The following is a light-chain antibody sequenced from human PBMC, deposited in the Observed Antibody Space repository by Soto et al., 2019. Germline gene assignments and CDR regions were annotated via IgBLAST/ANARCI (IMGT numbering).Light chain of an antibody. CDR1: LDIIIN. Sequence: MVVTQSPATLSVSPGERATLPCRASLDIIINLAWYQLKPGQAPSLLIYGASTRAPGTPASFSGSWYGTDFPLTISKLEPEDFAVYYCQQYDSSPLTFGGGAKVDI. CDR3: QQYDSSPLT. J-gene: IGKJ4*01. CDR2: GAS. V-gene: IGKV3-15*01.